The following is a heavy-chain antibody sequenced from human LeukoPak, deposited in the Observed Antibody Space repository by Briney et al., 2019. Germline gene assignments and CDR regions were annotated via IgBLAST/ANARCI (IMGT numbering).Heavy chain of an antibody. V-gene: IGHV3-74*01. CDR1: GFTFSSYW. Sequence: LTGGSLRLSCAASGFTFSSYWMHWVRQAPGKGLVWVSRINSDGNSISYADSVKGRFTISRDNAKNTLYLQMDSLRAEDTAVFYCVRSGGYAYFDYWGQGTPVTVTS. CDR2: INSDGNSI. J-gene: IGHJ4*02. D-gene: IGHD3-16*01. CDR3: VRSGGYAYFDY.